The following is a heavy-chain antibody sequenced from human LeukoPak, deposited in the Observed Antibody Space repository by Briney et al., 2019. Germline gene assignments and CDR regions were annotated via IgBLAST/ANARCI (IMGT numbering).Heavy chain of an antibody. V-gene: IGHV3-11*04. Sequence: PGGSLRLPCAASGFTFSDYYMSWIRQAPGKGLEWVSYISSRDSIIWYADSVKGRFTISRDNAKNSLYLQMNSLRAEDTAVYYCARALYSSTCDAFDIWGQGTMVTVSS. CDR2: ISSRDSII. D-gene: IGHD6-13*01. CDR1: GFTFSDYY. J-gene: IGHJ3*02. CDR3: ARALYSSTCDAFDI.